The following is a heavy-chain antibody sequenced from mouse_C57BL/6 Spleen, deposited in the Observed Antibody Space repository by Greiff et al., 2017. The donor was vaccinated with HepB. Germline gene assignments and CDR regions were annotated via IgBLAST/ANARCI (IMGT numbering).Heavy chain of an antibody. V-gene: IGHV6-6*01. Sequence: EVQGVESGGGLVQPGGSMKLSCAASGFTFSDAWMDWVRQSPEKGLEWVAEIKNNANNHATYYAESVKGRFTISRDDSKSSVYLQMNSLRAEDTGIYYCTLTGLYWYFDVWGTGTTVTVSS. D-gene: IGHD4-1*01. CDR3: TLTGLYWYFDV. CDR1: GFTFSDAW. J-gene: IGHJ1*03. CDR2: IKNNANNHAT.